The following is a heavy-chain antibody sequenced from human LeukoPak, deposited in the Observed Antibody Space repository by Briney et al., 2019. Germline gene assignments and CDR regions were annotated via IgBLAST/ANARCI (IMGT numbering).Heavy chain of an antibody. D-gene: IGHD3-10*01. Sequence: GGSLRLSCAASGFTFSKFGMHWVRQAPGQGLEWVAFIRYDGSNKYYADSVKGRFTISRDNSKSTLSLQMNSLRAEDTAVYYCARDSARFGELFPYYFDYWGQGTLVTVSS. J-gene: IGHJ4*02. CDR2: IRYDGSNK. CDR1: GFTFSKFG. V-gene: IGHV3-30*02. CDR3: ARDSARFGELFPYYFDY.